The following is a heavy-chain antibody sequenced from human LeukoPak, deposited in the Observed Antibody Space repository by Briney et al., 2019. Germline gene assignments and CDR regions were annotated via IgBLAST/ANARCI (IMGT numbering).Heavy chain of an antibody. CDR3: ASSPAVAGTG. CDR2: ISSSSSYI. D-gene: IGHD6-19*01. J-gene: IGHJ4*02. Sequence: GGSLRLSCAASGFTFSSYSMNWVRQAQGKGLEWVSSISSSSSYIYYADSVKGRFTISRDNAKNSLYLQMNSLRAEDTAVYYCASSPAVAGTGRGQGTLVTVSS. V-gene: IGHV3-21*01. CDR1: GFTFSSYS.